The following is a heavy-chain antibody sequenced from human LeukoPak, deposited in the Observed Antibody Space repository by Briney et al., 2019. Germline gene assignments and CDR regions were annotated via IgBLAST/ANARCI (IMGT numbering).Heavy chain of an antibody. V-gene: IGHV1-46*01. Sequence: ALVKVSCTASGYTFTSYYMHWVRQAPGQGLEWMGIINPSGGSTSYAQKFQGRVTMTRDTSISTAYMELSRLRSDDTAVYYCARDIRLDSAARYSAAGLGFDYWGQGTLVTVSS. J-gene: IGHJ4*02. CDR2: INPSGGST. CDR1: GYTFTSYY. CDR3: ARDIRLDSAARYSAAGLGFDY. D-gene: IGHD6-6*01.